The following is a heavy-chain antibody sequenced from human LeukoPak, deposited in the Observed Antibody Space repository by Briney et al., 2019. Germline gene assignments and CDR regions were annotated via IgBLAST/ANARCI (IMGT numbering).Heavy chain of an antibody. J-gene: IGHJ5*02. Sequence: ASETLSLTCTVSGGSISSYYWSWIRQPAGKGLEWIGRIYTSGSTNYNPSLKSRVTMSVDTSKNQFSLKLSSVTAADTAVYYCARDRYSSSWYEVWFDPWGQGTLVTVSS. D-gene: IGHD6-13*01. CDR3: ARDRYSSSWYEVWFDP. V-gene: IGHV4-4*07. CDR2: IYTSGST. CDR1: GGSISSYY.